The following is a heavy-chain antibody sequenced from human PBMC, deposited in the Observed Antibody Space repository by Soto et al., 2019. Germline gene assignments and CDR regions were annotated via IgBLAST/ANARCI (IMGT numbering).Heavy chain of an antibody. D-gene: IGHD1-26*01. CDR2: ISYDGSNK. Sequence: GGSLRLSCAASGFTFSSYGMHWVRQAPGKGLEWVAVISYDGSNKYYADSVKGRFTISRDNSKNTLYLQMNSLRAEDTAVYYCAKDSSGSYYYYYGMDVWGQGTTVTVSS. CDR3: AKDSSGSYYYYYGMDV. V-gene: IGHV3-30*18. J-gene: IGHJ6*02. CDR1: GFTFSSYG.